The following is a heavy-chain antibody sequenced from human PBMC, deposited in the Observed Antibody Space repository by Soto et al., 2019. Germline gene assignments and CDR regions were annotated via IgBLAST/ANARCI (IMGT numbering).Heavy chain of an antibody. CDR2: IIPIFGTA. CDR3: ARIYGSGSYPNALYYYYGMDV. J-gene: IGHJ6*02. V-gene: IGHV1-69*01. CDR1: GGTFSSYA. Sequence: QVQLVQSGAEVKKPGSSVKVSCKASGGTFSSYAISWVRQAPGQGLEWMGGIIPIFGTANYAQKFQGRVTITADESTSTAYMELSSLRSEDTAVYYCARIYGSGSYPNALYYYYGMDVWGQGPTVTVSS. D-gene: IGHD3-10*01.